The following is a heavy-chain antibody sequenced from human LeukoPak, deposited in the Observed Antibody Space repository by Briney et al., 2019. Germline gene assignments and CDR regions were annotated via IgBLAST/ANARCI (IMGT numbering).Heavy chain of an antibody. CDR3: AKDPPGWGNYYDAFGI. D-gene: IGHD1-26*01. CDR1: GFTFSSYA. J-gene: IGHJ3*02. V-gene: IGHV3-23*01. CDR2: ISGSGGST. Sequence: GGSLRLSCAASGFTFSSYAMSWVRQAPGKGLEWVSAISGSGGSTYYADSVKGRFTISRDNSKNTLYLQMNSLRAEDTAVYYCAKDPPGWGNYYDAFGIWGQGTMVTVSS.